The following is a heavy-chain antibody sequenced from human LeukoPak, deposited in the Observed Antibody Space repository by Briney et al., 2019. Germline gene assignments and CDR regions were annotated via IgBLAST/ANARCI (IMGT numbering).Heavy chain of an antibody. J-gene: IGHJ4*02. D-gene: IGHD2-21*02. CDR3: ARDRGAYCGGDCQGDY. Sequence: GASVKVSCKASGYTFTSYGISWVRQAPGQGLEWMGWISAYNGNTNYAQKLQGRVTMTTDTSTSTAYMELRSLRSDDTAVYYCARDRGAYCGGDCQGDYWGQGTLVTVSS. CDR2: ISAYNGNT. V-gene: IGHV1-18*01. CDR1: GYTFTSYG.